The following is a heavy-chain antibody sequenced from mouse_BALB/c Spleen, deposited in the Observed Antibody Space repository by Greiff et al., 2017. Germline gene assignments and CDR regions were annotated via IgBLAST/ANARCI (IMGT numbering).Heavy chain of an antibody. J-gene: IGHJ3*01. CDR3: ARDVYDYDDGAWFAY. D-gene: IGHD2-4*01. V-gene: IGHV2-9*02. CDR2: IWAGGST. Sequence: VKLMESGPGLVAPSQSLSITCTVSGFSLTSYGVHWVRQPPGKGLEWLGVIWAGGSTNYNSALMSRLSISKDNSKSQVFLKMNSLQTDDTAMYYCARDVYDYDDGAWFAYWGQGTLVTVSA. CDR1: GFSLTSYG.